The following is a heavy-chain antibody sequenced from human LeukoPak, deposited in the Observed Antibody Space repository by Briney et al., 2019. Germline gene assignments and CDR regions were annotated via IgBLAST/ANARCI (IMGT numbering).Heavy chain of an antibody. Sequence: GGSLRLSCAVSGFTVSNNYMSWIRQAPGKGLEWVSVIYSADSTFYADSVRGRFTTSRDNFKSTLYLQMNSLRAEDTAVYYCATGYSSSRYHYWGQGTLVTVSS. CDR2: IYSADST. CDR1: GFTVSNNY. V-gene: IGHV3-53*01. D-gene: IGHD6-13*01. J-gene: IGHJ4*02. CDR3: ATGYSSSRYHY.